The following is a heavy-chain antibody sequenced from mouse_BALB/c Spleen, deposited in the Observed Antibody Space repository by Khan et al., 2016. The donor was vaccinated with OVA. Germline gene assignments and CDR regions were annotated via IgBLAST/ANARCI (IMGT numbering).Heavy chain of an antibody. CDR2: IWGEGST. J-gene: IGHJ4*01. V-gene: IGHV2-3*01. D-gene: IGHD1-2*01. CDR3: AKWGTANYYAMDY. CDR1: GFSLPSYG. Sequence: QVQLKESGPGLVAPSQSLSITCTVSGFSLPSYGVNWVRQPPGKGLEWLGVIWGEGSTNYHQTPMSRLSISKENSQSKVFLKLSSLQTDDTATYYCAKWGTANYYAMDYWGQGTSVTVSS.